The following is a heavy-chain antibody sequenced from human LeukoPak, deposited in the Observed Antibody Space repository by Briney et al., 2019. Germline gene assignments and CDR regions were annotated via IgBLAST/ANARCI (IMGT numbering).Heavy chain of an antibody. J-gene: IGHJ5*02. CDR1: GYSFSNYW. D-gene: IGHD3-10*01. V-gene: IGHV5-51*01. CDR3: ARFGRSESYYNWFDP. Sequence: PGESLKISCQGSGYSFSNYWIVWVRQMSGKGLEWMGIIYPGDSDIKYSPSFQGQVTISADKSISTAYLQWSSLKASDTAMYYCARFGRSESYYNWFDPWGQGTLVTVSS. CDR2: IYPGDSDI.